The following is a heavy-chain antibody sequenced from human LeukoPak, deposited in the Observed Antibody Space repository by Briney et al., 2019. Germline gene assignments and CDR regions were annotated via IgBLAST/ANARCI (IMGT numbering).Heavy chain of an antibody. CDR3: ARRSVDYYDSSGYSHYFDY. V-gene: IGHV4-61*05. J-gene: IGHJ4*02. Sequence: PSETLSLTCTVSGGSISSSSYYWSWIRQPPGKGLEWIGYIYYSGSTNYNPSLKSRVTISVDTSKNQFSLKLSSVTAADTAVYYCARRSVDYYDSSGYSHYFDYWGQGTLVTVSS. CDR2: IYYSGST. D-gene: IGHD3-22*01. CDR1: GGSISSSSYY.